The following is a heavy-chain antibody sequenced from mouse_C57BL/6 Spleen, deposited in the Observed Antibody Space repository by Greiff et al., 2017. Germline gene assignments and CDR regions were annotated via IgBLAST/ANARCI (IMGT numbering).Heavy chain of an antibody. D-gene: IGHD2-4*01. CDR2: ISSGGSYT. Sequence: EVKLVESGGDLVKPGGSLKLSCAASGFTFSSYGMSWVRQTPDKRLEWVATISSGGSYTYYPDRVKGRFTISRDNAKNTLYLQMSSLKSEDTAMYYCARHRGDYDGFAYWGQGTLVTVSA. V-gene: IGHV5-6*01. J-gene: IGHJ3*01. CDR3: ARHRGDYDGFAY. CDR1: GFTFSSYG.